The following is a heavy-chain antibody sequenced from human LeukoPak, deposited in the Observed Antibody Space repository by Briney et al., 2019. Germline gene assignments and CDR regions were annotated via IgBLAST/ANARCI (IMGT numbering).Heavy chain of an antibody. V-gene: IGHV1-18*01. D-gene: IGHD2-2*01. Sequence: ASAKVSCKASGYTFTNYDISWVRQAPGQGLGWMGWITTYNGNTNYAQKLQDRVTMTTDTSTSTAYMELRSLRSDDTAVYYCARKYTSSWTLDYWGQGTLVTVFS. CDR1: GYTFTNYD. CDR3: ARKYTSSWTLDY. J-gene: IGHJ4*02. CDR2: ITTYNGNT.